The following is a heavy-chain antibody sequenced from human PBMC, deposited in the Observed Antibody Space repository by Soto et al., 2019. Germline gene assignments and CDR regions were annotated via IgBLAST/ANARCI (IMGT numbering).Heavy chain of an antibody. CDR1: GGSVSSGSYY. J-gene: IGHJ4*02. V-gene: IGHV4-61*01. CDR2: IYYSGST. Sequence: SETLSLTCTVSGGSVSSGSYYWSWIRQPPGKGLEWIGYIYYSGSTNYNPSLKSRVTISVDTSKNQFSLKLSSVTAADTAVYYCARDDYSYGYFDYWGQGTLVTVSS. CDR3: ARDDYSYGYFDY. D-gene: IGHD5-18*01.